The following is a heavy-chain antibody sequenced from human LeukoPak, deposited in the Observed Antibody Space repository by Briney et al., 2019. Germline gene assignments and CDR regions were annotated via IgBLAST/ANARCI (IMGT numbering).Heavy chain of an antibody. Sequence: RPGGSLRLSCAASGFTFSSYAMSWVRQAPGKGLEWVSAISGSGGSTYYADSVKGRFTISRDNSKNTLYLQMNSLRAEDTAVYHCATPHHALRYFLASVSWDYWGQGTLVTVSS. CDR2: ISGSGGST. CDR3: ATPHHALRYFLASVSWDY. D-gene: IGHD3-9*01. J-gene: IGHJ4*02. V-gene: IGHV3-23*01. CDR1: GFTFSSYA.